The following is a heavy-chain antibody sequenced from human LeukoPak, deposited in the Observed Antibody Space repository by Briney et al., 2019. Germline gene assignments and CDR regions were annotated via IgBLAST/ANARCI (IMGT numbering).Heavy chain of an antibody. Sequence: GGSLRLSCAASGFDFSAFYMHWVRQASGRGLEWVGLIRSKPSSYTTVYAASVKGRFTISRDDSRNTAYLQMNSLKAEDTAVYYCTRQNCSGGSCSYVDYWGQGTLVTVSS. J-gene: IGHJ4*02. CDR3: TRQNCSGGSCSYVDY. CDR2: IRSKPSSYTT. CDR1: GFDFSAFY. V-gene: IGHV3-73*01. D-gene: IGHD2-15*01.